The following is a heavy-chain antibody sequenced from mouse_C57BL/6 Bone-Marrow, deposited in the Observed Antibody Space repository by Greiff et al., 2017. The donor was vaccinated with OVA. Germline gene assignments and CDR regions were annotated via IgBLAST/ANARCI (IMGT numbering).Heavy chain of an antibody. CDR1: GYTFTDYY. D-gene: IGHD2-4*01. J-gene: IGHJ4*01. Sequence: DVQLQESGPVLVKPGASVKMSCKASGYTFTDYYMNWVKQSHGKSLEWIGVINPYNGGTSYNQKFKGKATLTVDKSSSTAYMELNSLTSEDSAVYYCGPRDYEGYYYAMDYWGQGTSVTVSS. V-gene: IGHV1-19*01. CDR2: INPYNGGT. CDR3: GPRDYEGYYYAMDY.